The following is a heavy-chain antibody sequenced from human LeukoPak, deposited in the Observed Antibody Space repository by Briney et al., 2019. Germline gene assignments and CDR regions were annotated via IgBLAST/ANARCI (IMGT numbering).Heavy chain of an antibody. CDR3: AKGCSTVNYYGMDV. J-gene: IGHJ6*02. CDR1: GFTFSSYA. V-gene: IGHV3-23*01. Sequence: GGSLRLSCAASGFTFSSYAMSWVRQDPGKGLEWVAAISGSGGSTYYADSVKGRFAISRDNSKNTLYLQMNSLRAEDTAVYYCAKGCSTVNYYGMDVWGQGSKVTVSS. CDR2: ISGSGGST. D-gene: IGHD2-2*01.